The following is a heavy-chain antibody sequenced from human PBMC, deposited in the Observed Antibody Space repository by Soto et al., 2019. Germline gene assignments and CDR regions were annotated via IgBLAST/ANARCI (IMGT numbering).Heavy chain of an antibody. J-gene: IGHJ6*02. Sequence: SETLSLTCTVSGGSISSGGYYWSWIRQHPGKGLEWIGYIYYSGSTYYNPSLKSRVTISVDTSKNQFSLKLSSVTAADTAVYYCARDIQGIAAAGTAYYHYGMDFWGQGTTVTVSS. CDR1: GGSISSGGYY. CDR3: ARDIQGIAAAGTAYYHYGMDF. V-gene: IGHV4-31*03. CDR2: IYYSGST. D-gene: IGHD6-13*01.